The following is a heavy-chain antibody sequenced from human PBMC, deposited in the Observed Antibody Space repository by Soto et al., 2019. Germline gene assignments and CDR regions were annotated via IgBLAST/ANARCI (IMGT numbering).Heavy chain of an antibody. CDR2: TNSGDST. CDR3: AKEKISTSCCNWFDP. CDR1: GFTISSYW. J-gene: IGHJ5*02. D-gene: IGHD2-2*01. Sequence: PGGTLSLSCAASGFTISSYWMYWVRQAPGQGLVWVSRTNSGDSTYYADSVKGRFTISRDNSKNTLYLQMNSLRAEDTAVYCCAKEKISTSCCNWFDPWGQGTLVTVS. V-gene: IGHV3-53*01.